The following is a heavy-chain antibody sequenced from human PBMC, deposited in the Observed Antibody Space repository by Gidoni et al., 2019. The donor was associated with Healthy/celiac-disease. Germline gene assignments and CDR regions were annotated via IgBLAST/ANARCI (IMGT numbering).Heavy chain of an antibody. V-gene: IGHV7-4-1*02. D-gene: IGHD3-16*02. Sequence: QVQLVQSGSELKKPGASVTVSCKASGYTFTSYAMNWVRQAPGQGLERMGWINTNTGNPTYAQGFTGRFVFSLDTSVSTAYLQISSLKAEDTAVYYCARSPSEDYVWGSYRFDAFDIWGQGTMVTVSS. CDR3: ARSPSEDYVWGSYRFDAFDI. CDR2: INTNTGNP. J-gene: IGHJ3*02. CDR1: GYTFTSYA.